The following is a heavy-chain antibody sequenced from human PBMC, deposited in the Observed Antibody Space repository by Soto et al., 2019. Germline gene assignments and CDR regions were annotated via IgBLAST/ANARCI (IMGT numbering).Heavy chain of an antibody. CDR2: IKQDGSEK. J-gene: IGHJ3*02. CDR1: GFTFSSYW. Sequence: EVQLVESGGGLVQPGGSLRLSCAASGFTFSSYWMSWVRQAPGKGLEWVANIKQDGSEKYYVDSVKGRFTISRDNGKNSLYLQMNSLRAEDTAVYYCARDRLYYDFWSGYSNDAFDIWGQGTMVTVSS. D-gene: IGHD3-3*01. V-gene: IGHV3-7*03. CDR3: ARDRLYYDFWSGYSNDAFDI.